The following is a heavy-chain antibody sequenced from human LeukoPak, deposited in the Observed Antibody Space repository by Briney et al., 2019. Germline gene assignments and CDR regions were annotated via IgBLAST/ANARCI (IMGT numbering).Heavy chain of an antibody. J-gene: IGHJ4*02. CDR3: ATKRGGYFDY. Sequence: GRSLRLSRAASGFTFSNNGMHWVRQAPGKGLEWVAVIWYDGTNKYYADSVKGRFTISRDNSKNTLYLQMNSLRAEDTAVYYCATKRGGYFDYWGQGTLVTVSS. V-gene: IGHV3-33*01. CDR2: IWYDGTNK. CDR1: GFTFSNNG.